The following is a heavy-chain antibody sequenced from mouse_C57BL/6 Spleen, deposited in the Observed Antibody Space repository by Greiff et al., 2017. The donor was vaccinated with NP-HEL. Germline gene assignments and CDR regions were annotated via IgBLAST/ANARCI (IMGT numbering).Heavy chain of an antibody. Sequence: QVQLQQSDAELVKPGASVKVSCKASGYAFTNYLIEWVKQRPGQGLEWIGVINPGSGGTNYNEKFKGKATLTADKSSSTAYMQLSSLTSEDSAVYFCARGNGYDGYWYFDVWGTGTTVTVSS. CDR1: GYAFTNYL. J-gene: IGHJ1*03. CDR3: ARGNGYDGYWYFDV. V-gene: IGHV1-54*01. D-gene: IGHD2-2*01. CDR2: INPGSGGT.